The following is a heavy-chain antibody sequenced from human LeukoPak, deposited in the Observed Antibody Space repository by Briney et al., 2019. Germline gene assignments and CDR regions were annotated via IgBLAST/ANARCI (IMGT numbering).Heavy chain of an antibody. J-gene: IGHJ4*02. D-gene: IGHD6-19*01. CDR2: IYYSRST. Sequence: SETLSLTCTVSGGSLSSSSYYWGWIRQPPGSGLEWIGSIYYSRSTYYNPSLKSRVTISVDTSKNQFSLKLSSVTAADTAVYYCARRSSGWYKGFDYWGRGTLVTVSS. CDR1: GGSLSSSSYY. CDR3: ARRSSGWYKGFDY. V-gene: IGHV4-39*01.